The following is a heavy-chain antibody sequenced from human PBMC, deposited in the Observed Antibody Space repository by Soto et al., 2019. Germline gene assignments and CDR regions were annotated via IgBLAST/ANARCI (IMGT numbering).Heavy chain of an antibody. CDR2: ISNSGGNTT. V-gene: IGHV3-48*01. Sequence: EVQLVESGGGLVQPGGSLRLSCAASGFTFSSYSINWLRQAPGKGLELVSFISNSGGNTTYYADSVKVRFSISREDAKSSLGLQTGGLRARGASLYYWVRGVGCWTGGGCYTGFDPWGQGTLVTVSS. D-gene: IGHD2-8*02. CDR1: GFTFSSYS. CDR3: VRGVGCWTGGGCYTGFDP. J-gene: IGHJ5*02.